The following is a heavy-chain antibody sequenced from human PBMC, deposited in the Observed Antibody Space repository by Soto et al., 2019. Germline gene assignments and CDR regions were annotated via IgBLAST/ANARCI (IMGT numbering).Heavy chain of an antibody. CDR3: ARTPYYYDSSGYLPGNWFDP. CDR2: IYYSGST. Sequence: SETLSLTCTVSGGSISSGDYYWSWIRQPPGKGLEWIGYIYYSGSTYYNPSLKGRVTISVDTSKNQFSLKLSSVTAADTAVYYCARTPYYYDSSGYLPGNWFDPWGQGTLVTVSS. CDR1: GGSISSGDYY. J-gene: IGHJ5*02. V-gene: IGHV4-30-4*01. D-gene: IGHD3-22*01.